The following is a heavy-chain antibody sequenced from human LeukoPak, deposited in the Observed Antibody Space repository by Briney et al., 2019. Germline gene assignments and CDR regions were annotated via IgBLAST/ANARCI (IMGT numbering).Heavy chain of an antibody. J-gene: IGHJ4*02. Sequence: PGGSLRLSCAASGFTFSSYSMNWVREAPGKGLVWVSSISSSSSYIYYADSVKGRFTISRDNAKNSLYLHMNSLRAEDTAVYYCARGPWDIVATIDFDYWGQGTLVTVSS. CDR2: ISSSSSYI. CDR3: ARGPWDIVATIDFDY. D-gene: IGHD5-12*01. V-gene: IGHV3-21*01. CDR1: GFTFSSYS.